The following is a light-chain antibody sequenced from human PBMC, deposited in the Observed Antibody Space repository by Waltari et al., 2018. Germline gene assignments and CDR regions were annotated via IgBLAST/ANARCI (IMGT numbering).Light chain of an antibody. V-gene: IGLV3-1*01. CDR2: QDN. Sequence: SFELTQTPSVSVSPGQTASITCSGDILAAKYVSWFPHKPGQSPVLVIYQDNLRPSGIPERFSGSNSGNTATLTISGTQAMDEADYYCAAWDNSTFVLFGGGTKVTVL. J-gene: IGLJ2*01. CDR3: AAWDNSTFVL. CDR1: ILAAKY.